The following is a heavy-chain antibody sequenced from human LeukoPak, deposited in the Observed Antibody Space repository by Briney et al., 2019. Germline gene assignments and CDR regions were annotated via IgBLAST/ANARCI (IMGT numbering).Heavy chain of an antibody. J-gene: IGHJ4*02. D-gene: IGHD2-2*01. V-gene: IGHV4-61*02. CDR2: IYTSGST. Sequence: SETLSLTCTVSGGSISSGSYYWSWIRQPAGKGLEWIGRIYTSGSTNYNPSLKSRVTISVDTSKNQFSLKLSSVTAADTAVYYCARGGEGEHCSSTSCRPGFDYWGQGTLVTVSS. CDR1: GGSISSGSYY. CDR3: ARGGEGEHCSSTSCRPGFDY.